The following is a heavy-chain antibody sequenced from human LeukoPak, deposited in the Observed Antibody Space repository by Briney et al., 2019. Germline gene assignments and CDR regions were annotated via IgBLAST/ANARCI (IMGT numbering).Heavy chain of an antibody. CDR2: INSDGSST. CDR3: ARDAGYVRFDF. Sequence: PGGSLRLSCAASGFTFSSYWMHWVRQAPGKGLVWVSRINSDGSSTSYADSVKGRFTISRGNAKNTLYLQMNSLRAEDTAVYYCARDAGYVRFDFWGQGTLATVSS. D-gene: IGHD5-18*01. V-gene: IGHV3-74*01. J-gene: IGHJ4*02. CDR1: GFTFSSYW.